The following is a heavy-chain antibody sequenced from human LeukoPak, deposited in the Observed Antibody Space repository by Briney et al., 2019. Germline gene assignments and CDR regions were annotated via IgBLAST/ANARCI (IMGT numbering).Heavy chain of an antibody. D-gene: IGHD6-19*01. CDR2: IYSGGST. Sequence: ETGGSLRLSCAASGFIFSSYSMNWVRQAPGKGLEWVSVIYSGGSTYYADSVKGRFTISRDNSKNTLYLQMNSLRAEDTAVYYCARDPSGVAVAGTYYWGQGTLVTVSS. CDR1: GFIFSSYS. J-gene: IGHJ4*02. CDR3: ARDPSGVAVAGTYY. V-gene: IGHV3-66*01.